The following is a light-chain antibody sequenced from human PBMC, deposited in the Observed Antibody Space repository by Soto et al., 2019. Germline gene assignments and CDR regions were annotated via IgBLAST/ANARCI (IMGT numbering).Light chain of an antibody. CDR1: SSDVGAYDY. V-gene: IGLV2-14*03. Sequence: QSVLTQTASVSGSPGQSITISCTGTSSDVGAYDYVSWYQQHPGKAPKLIIYDVTNRPSGVSSRFSASKSGNTASLTISGLQAEDETDYYCNSYTTSGTFVFGTGTQLTVL. CDR2: DVT. J-gene: IGLJ1*01. CDR3: NSYTTSGTFV.